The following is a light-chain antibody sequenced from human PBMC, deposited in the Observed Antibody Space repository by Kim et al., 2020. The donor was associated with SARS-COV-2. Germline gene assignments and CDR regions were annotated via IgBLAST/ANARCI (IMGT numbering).Light chain of an antibody. CDR3: QKYNSPPKT. CDR2: AAS. CDR1: QGISKY. V-gene: IGKV1-27*01. Sequence: SASVGDGVTITCLASQGISKYLAWYQQKPGKVPELLIYAASTLQSGVPSRFSGSGSGTEFTLTISGLQPEDVAVYYCQKYNSPPKTFGQGTKLEI. J-gene: IGKJ2*01.